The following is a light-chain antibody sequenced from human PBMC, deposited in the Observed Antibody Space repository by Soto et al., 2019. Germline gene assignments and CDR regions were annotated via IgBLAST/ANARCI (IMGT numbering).Light chain of an antibody. CDR1: QSINSW. V-gene: IGKV1-5*03. J-gene: IGKJ1*01. CDR3: QQYNSNSWT. CDR2: QAS. Sequence: DIKMIQSPSTLSASVGDRVTITCRASQSINSWLAWYQQKPGKAPNLLIYQASTLENGVPSRFSGSGSGTEFTLAISSLEPDDFATYYCQQYNSNSWTFGQGTKVDIK.